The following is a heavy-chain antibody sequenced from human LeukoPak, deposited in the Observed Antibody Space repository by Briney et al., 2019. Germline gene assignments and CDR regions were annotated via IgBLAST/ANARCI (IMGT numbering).Heavy chain of an antibody. CDR1: GFTFDDYA. J-gene: IGHJ6*03. Sequence: GGSLRLSCAASGFTFDDYAMHWVRQAPGKGLEWVSGISWNSGSIGYADSVEGRFTISRDNAKNSLYLQMNSLRAEDTALYYCAKDRSGRSSYYYYMDVWGKGTTVTVSS. D-gene: IGHD6-25*01. V-gene: IGHV3-9*01. CDR3: AKDRSGRSSYYYYMDV. CDR2: ISWNSGSI.